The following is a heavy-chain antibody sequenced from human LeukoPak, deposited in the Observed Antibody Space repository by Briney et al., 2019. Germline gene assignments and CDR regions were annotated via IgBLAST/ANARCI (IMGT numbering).Heavy chain of an antibody. D-gene: IGHD2-2*02. CDR1: GFTFSSYS. CDR2: ISSSSSTI. J-gene: IGHJ4*02. Sequence: GGSLRLSCAASGFTFSSYSMNWVRQAPGKGLEWVSYISSSSSTIYYADSVKGRFTISRDNAKNSLYLQMNSLRAEDTAVYYCARDVVPAAIPAYFDYWGQRTLVTVSS. V-gene: IGHV3-48*01. CDR3: ARDVVPAAIPAYFDY.